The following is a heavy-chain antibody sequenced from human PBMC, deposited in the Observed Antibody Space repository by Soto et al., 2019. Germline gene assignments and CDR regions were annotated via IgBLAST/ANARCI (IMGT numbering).Heavy chain of an antibody. CDR3: AHRRGYYDSRGRKYFDY. D-gene: IGHD3-22*01. V-gene: IGHV2-5*02. CDR1: GFSLSTSGVG. Sequence: QITLKESGPTLVKPTQTLTLTCTFSGFSLSTSGVGVGWIRQPPGKALEWLALIYWDDDKRYSPSLKSRLTITNDTSKNQVVLTMTNMDPVDTATYYCAHRRGYYDSRGRKYFDYWGQGTLVTVSS. CDR2: IYWDDDK. J-gene: IGHJ4*02.